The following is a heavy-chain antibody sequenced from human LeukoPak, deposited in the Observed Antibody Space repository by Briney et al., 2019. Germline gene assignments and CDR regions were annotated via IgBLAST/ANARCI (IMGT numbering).Heavy chain of an antibody. CDR3: ARGNSGSYYNQPLDF. Sequence: SETLSLTCTVSGGSISSNNYYWAWIRQPPGKGLEWIGSIYYGGSTYYKPSLKSRVTISVDTSKNHFSLRLTSVIAADTAVYYCARGNSGSYYNQPLDFWGQGTLVTVSS. CDR1: GGSISSNNYY. J-gene: IGHJ4*02. V-gene: IGHV4-39*07. CDR2: IYYGGST. D-gene: IGHD3-10*01.